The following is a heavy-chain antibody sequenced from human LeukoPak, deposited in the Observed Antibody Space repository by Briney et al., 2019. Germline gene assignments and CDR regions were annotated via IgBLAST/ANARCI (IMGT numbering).Heavy chain of an antibody. V-gene: IGHV3-43*02. D-gene: IGHD2-2*01. J-gene: IGHJ4*02. CDR2: ISGDGSST. CDR3: TKDRYCSSSSCPTDH. Sequence: GGSLRLSCATSGFTFDEYAMHWGRRAPGKGLEWVSLISGDGSSTYYASSVKGRFTISRDNSKNSLYLQMSGLRIEDTALYYCTKDRYCSSSSCPTDHWGQGTLVTVSS. CDR1: GFTFDEYA.